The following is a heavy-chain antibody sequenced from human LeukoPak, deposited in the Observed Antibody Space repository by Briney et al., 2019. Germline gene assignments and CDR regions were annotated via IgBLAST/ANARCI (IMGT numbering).Heavy chain of an antibody. CDR1: GFPFSSHA. CDR2: ISNGKT. V-gene: IGHV3-23*01. J-gene: IGHJ5*02. D-gene: IGHD2-15*01. Sequence: GGSLRLSCAASGFPFSSHAMSWVRQPPGKGLEWVAAISNGKTYYTDSVRGRFAISRDDSTNTVYLHMNSLRDEDTALYHCVREAGYCAPVCVKTNWFDPWGQGTLVTVSS. CDR3: VREAGYCAPVCVKTNWFDP.